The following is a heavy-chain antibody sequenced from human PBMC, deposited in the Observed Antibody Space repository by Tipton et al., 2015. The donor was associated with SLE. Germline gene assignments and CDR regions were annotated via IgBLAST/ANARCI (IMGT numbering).Heavy chain of an antibody. CDR1: GDSVTSGDYC. CDR3: ARGDYDFLCGFPTNWFDP. Sequence: TLSLTCTVSGDSVTSGDYCWWLIRPHPGKGLGWVGNVYQSGRTSYHPPLKSRLTISVYSSKNQFSLKMTSVAAADTAVYFCARGDYDFLCGFPTNWFDPWGNGTLVTVSS. D-gene: IGHD3-3*01. V-gene: IGHV4-31*03. J-gene: IGHJ5*02. CDR2: VYQSGRT.